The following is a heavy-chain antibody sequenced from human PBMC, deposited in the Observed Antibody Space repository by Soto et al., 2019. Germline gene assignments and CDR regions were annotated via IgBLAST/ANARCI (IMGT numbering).Heavy chain of an antibody. Sequence: QVQLQESGPGLVKPSGTLSLTCAVSGGSISSSNWWSWVRQPPGKGLEWIGEIYHSGSTNYSPSLKRRVTISVERSTGQFSLKLSSVTAAATAVYDCARIYSSGWYVLEDYWGQRTLVTVSS. J-gene: IGHJ4*02. CDR1: GGSISSSNW. CDR2: IYHSGST. CDR3: ARIYSSGWYVLEDY. D-gene: IGHD6-19*01. V-gene: IGHV4-4*02.